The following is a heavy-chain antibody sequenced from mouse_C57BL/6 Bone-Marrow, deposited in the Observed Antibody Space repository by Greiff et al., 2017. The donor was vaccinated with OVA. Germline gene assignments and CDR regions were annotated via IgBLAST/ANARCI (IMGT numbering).Heavy chain of an antibody. CDR3: ARRGARRQGHFDY. CDR2: ISNGGGST. V-gene: IGHV5-12*01. CDR1: GFTFSDYY. J-gene: IGHJ2*01. Sequence: EVKLVESGGGLVQPGGSLKLSCAASGFTFSDYYMYWVRQTPEKRLEWVAYISNGGGSTYYPDTVKGRFTISRDNAKNTLYLQMSRLKSEDTAMYYCARRGARRQGHFDYWGQGTTLTVSS. D-gene: IGHD3-1*01.